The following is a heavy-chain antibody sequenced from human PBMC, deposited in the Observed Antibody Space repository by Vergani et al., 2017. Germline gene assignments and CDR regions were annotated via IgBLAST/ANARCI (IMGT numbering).Heavy chain of an antibody. CDR3: ARDVGYYDSSGYLDAFDI. Sequence: VQLVESGGGVVQPGGSLRLSCAASGFTFSSYSMNWVRQAPGKGLEWVSSISSSSSYIYYADSVKGRFTISRDNAKNSLYLQMNSLRAEDTAVYYCARDVGYYDSSGYLDAFDIWGQGTMVTVSS. CDR1: GFTFSSYS. CDR2: ISSSSSYI. D-gene: IGHD3-22*01. J-gene: IGHJ3*02. V-gene: IGHV3-21*01.